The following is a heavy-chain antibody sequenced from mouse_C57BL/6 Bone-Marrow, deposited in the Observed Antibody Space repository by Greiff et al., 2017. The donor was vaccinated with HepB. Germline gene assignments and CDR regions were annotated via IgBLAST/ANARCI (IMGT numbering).Heavy chain of an antibody. CDR2: ISSGGSYT. V-gene: IGHV5-6*01. D-gene: IGHD2-2*01. CDR3: ARGDGYDGTEFAY. J-gene: IGHJ3*01. CDR1: GFTFSSYG. Sequence: EVKLVESGGDLVKPGGSLKLSCAASGFTFSSYGMSWVRQTPDKRLEWVATISSGGSYTYYPDSVKGRFTISRDNAKNTLYLQMSSLKSEDTAMYYCARGDGYDGTEFAYWGQGTLVTVSA.